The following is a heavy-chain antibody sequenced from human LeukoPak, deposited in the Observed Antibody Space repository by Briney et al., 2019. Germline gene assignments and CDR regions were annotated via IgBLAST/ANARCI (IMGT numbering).Heavy chain of an antibody. V-gene: IGHV3-23*01. CDR1: GFIFNNSG. CDR3: ARDPSSLRDSYDY. CDR2: ISASGLTA. J-gene: IGHJ4*02. Sequence: PGGSLRLSCAASGFIFNNSGMGWVRQAPGRGLEWVSAISASGLTAYYGDSVKGRFTISRDNAKNSLYLQMNSLRAEDTAVYYCARDPSSLRDSYDYWGQGTLVTVSS.